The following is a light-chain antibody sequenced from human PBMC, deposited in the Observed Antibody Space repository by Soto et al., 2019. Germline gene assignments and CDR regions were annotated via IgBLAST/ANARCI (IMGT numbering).Light chain of an antibody. J-gene: IGLJ3*02. Sequence: QSVLTRPPSVSGAPGQRVTISCTGTSSNIGAGYDVHWYQQLLGTAPKLLIYGNNNRPSGVPDRFSGSKSGTSASLAITGLQAEDEADYYCQSYDNSLSGWVFGGGTKVTVL. V-gene: IGLV1-40*01. CDR1: SSNIGAGYD. CDR3: QSYDNSLSGWV. CDR2: GNN.